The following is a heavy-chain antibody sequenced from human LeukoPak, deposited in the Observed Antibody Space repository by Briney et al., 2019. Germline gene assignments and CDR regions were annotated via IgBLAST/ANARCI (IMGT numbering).Heavy chain of an antibody. V-gene: IGHV1-69*04. D-gene: IGHD3-22*01. Sequence: GASVKVSCKASGGTFSSYAISWVRQAPGQGLKWMGRIIPILGIANYAQKFQGRVTITADKSTSTAYMELSSLRSEDTAVYYCARPVATYYYDSSGYAFDYWGQGTLVTVSS. CDR1: GGTFSSYA. CDR3: ARPVATYYYDSSGYAFDY. CDR2: IIPILGIA. J-gene: IGHJ4*02.